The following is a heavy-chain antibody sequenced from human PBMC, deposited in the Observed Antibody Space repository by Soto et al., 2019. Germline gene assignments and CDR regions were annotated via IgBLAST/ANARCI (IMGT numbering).Heavy chain of an antibody. CDR2: ISYNETNK. CDR3: AKDLQSYGDYDYYFYGMDV. Sequence: QVQLVESGGGEVQPGRSLTISCAASGFTFSTYGMHWVRQTPGKGLARVAVISYNETNKFYSDSVKDRFNISRDNFKNTLTLQMNSLRADDTAVYSCAKDLQSYGDYDYYFYGMDVWGLVTRVTVSS. D-gene: IGHD4-17*01. V-gene: IGHV3-30*18. CDR1: GFTFSTYG. J-gene: IGHJ6*02.